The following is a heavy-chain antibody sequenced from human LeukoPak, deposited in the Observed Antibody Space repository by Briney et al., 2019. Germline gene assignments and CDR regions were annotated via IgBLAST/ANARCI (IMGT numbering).Heavy chain of an antibody. CDR1: GFTFSSYG. V-gene: IGHV3-30*02. CDR3: ATPPGEYSSSPILQDY. Sequence: PGGSLRLSCAASGFTFSSYGMHWVRQAPGKGLEWVAFIRYDGSNKYYADSVKGRFTISRDNSKNTLYLQMNSLRAEDTAVYYCATPPGEYSSSPILQDYWGQGTLVTVSS. J-gene: IGHJ4*02. CDR2: IRYDGSNK. D-gene: IGHD6-6*01.